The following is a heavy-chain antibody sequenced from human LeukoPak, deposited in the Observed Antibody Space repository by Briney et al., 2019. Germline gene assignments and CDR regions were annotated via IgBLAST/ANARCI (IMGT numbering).Heavy chain of an antibody. D-gene: IGHD1-26*01. Sequence: PSETLSLTCTVSGGSINSHYWSWIRQPPGKGLEWIGYICYSGSTNYNPSLKSRVTISVDTSKNQFSLKLSSVTAADTAVYYCARDMAGVGATSYYYYYYMDVWGKGTTVTVSS. CDR3: ARDMAGVGATSYYYYYYMDV. CDR2: ICYSGST. CDR1: GGSINSHY. V-gene: IGHV4-59*11. J-gene: IGHJ6*03.